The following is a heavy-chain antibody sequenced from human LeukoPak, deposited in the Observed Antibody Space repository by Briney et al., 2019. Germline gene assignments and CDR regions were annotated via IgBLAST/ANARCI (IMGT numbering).Heavy chain of an antibody. Sequence: GGSLRLSCAASGFTFRDYYMTWIRQAPGKGLEWVSHISSRGTTIYYADSVKGRFTIFRDNAKNSLYLQMNSLRAEDTAVYYCARDYGGSSPFDYWGQGTLVTVSS. D-gene: IGHD4-23*01. V-gene: IGHV3-11*04. CDR3: ARDYGGSSPFDY. J-gene: IGHJ4*02. CDR1: GFTFRDYY. CDR2: ISSRGTTI.